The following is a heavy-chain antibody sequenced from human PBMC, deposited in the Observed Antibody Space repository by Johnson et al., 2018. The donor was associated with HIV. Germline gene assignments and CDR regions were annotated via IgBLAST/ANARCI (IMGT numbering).Heavy chain of an antibody. CDR3: AREKWGAFGVDAFDF. Sequence: QVQLVESGGRVVQPGRSLRLSCATSGFTFSSYGMHWVRQAPGKGLEWVAFIRYDGSNKYYADSVKGRFTISRDNAKNSLYLKRNSLRAEDTAVYYCAREKWGAFGVDAFDFWGQGTMVTVSS. D-gene: IGHD3-16*01. V-gene: IGHV3-33*08. CDR2: IRYDGSNK. J-gene: IGHJ3*01. CDR1: GFTFSSYG.